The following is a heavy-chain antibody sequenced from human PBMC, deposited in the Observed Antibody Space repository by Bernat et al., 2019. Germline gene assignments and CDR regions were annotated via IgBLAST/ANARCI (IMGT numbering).Heavy chain of an antibody. CDR2: INPSGGST. D-gene: IGHD3-22*01. CDR3: ARGGYYYDSSGYYYYFDC. J-gene: IGHJ4*02. V-gene: IGHV1-46*01. Sequence: QVQLVQSGAEVKKPGASVKVSCKASGYTLTSYYMHWVRKAHGQGLGWMGIINPSGGSTSYAQKFQATVTMTRDTSTSTVYMELSSLRSEDTAVYYCARGGYYYDSSGYYYYFDCRGQGPLVTVSS. CDR1: GYTLTSYY.